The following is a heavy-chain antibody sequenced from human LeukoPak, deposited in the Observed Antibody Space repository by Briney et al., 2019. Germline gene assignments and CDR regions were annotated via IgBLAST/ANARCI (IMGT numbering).Heavy chain of an antibody. CDR3: AKSRSSDTAMAFDY. CDR1: GFTVSSNY. Sequence: GSLRLSCAASGFTVSSNYMSWVRQAPGKGLEWVSVIYSGGSTYYADSVKGRFTISRDNSKNTLYLQMNSLRAEDTAVYYRAKSRSSDTAMAFDYWGQGTLVTVSS. CDR2: IYSGGST. J-gene: IGHJ4*02. D-gene: IGHD5-18*01. V-gene: IGHV3-53*01.